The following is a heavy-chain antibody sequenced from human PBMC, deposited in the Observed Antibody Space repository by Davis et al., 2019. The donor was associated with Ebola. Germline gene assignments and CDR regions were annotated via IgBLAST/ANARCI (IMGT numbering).Heavy chain of an antibody. CDR2: ISSSSTI. CDR1: GFTFSSYS. Sequence: GGSLRLSCAASGFTFSSYSMHWVRQAPGKGLEWVSYISSSSTIYYADSVKGRFTISRDNAKNSLYLQMNSLRAEDTAVYYCARALGTGTPYGMDVWGKGTTVTVSS. D-gene: IGHD1-1*01. V-gene: IGHV3-48*04. J-gene: IGHJ6*04. CDR3: ARALGTGTPYGMDV.